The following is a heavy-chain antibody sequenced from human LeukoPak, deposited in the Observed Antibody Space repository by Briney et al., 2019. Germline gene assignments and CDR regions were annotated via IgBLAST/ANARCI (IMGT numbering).Heavy chain of an antibody. CDR1: GFTFSSYA. CDR2: ISYDGSNK. D-gene: IGHD2-8*02. V-gene: IGHV3-30*04. J-gene: IGHJ4*02. Sequence: PGGSLRLSCAASGFTFSSYAMHWVRQAPGKGLEWVAVISYDGSNKYYADSVKGRFTISRDNSKNTLYLQMNSLRAEDTAVYYCARDFERVLGYWGQGTLVTVSS. CDR3: ARDFERVLGY.